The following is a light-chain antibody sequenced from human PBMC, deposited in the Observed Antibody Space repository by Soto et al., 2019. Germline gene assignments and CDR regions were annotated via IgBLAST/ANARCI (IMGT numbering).Light chain of an antibody. CDR3: QQYGRP. J-gene: IGKJ1*01. Sequence: EIVITQSPSTLSLSPGERATLSCRASQNVDSSYLAWYQQKPGQAPRLLIHGASSRATGIPDRFSGSGSGTDFTLTISRLEPEDFAVYYCQQYGRPFGQGTKVDI. CDR1: QNVDSSY. V-gene: IGKV3-20*01. CDR2: GAS.